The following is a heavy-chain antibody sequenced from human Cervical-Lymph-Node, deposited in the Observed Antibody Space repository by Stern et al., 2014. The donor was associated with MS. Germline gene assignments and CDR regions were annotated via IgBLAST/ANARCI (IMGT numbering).Heavy chain of an antibody. D-gene: IGHD3-3*01. Sequence: VQLVQSGAEVKKPGASVKVSCKTSGYIFTGYYIHWVRQAHGQGLEWMAWINPNTGGTKYAQKFQGRVTMSRDTSISTAYVELSSLTSDDTAVYYCARDQRGITIFGVVTDYYYLGMDVWGQGTTVTVSS. CDR3: ARDQRGITIFGVVTDYYYLGMDV. V-gene: IGHV1-2*02. J-gene: IGHJ6*02. CDR1: GYIFTGYY. CDR2: INPNTGGT.